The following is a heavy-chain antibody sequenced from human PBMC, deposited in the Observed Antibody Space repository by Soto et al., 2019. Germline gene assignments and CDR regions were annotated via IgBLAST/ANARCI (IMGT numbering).Heavy chain of an antibody. J-gene: IGHJ5*02. CDR2: IRSKAYGGTT. V-gene: IGHV3-49*03. Sequence: GGSLRLSCTASGFTFGDYAMSWFRQAPGKGLEWVGFIRSKAYGGTTEYAASVKGRFTISRDDSKSIAYLQMNSLKTEDTAVYYCTRSAPPSSWYLGWFDPWGQGTLVTVSS. CDR3: TRSAPPSSWYLGWFDP. CDR1: GFTFGDYA. D-gene: IGHD6-13*01.